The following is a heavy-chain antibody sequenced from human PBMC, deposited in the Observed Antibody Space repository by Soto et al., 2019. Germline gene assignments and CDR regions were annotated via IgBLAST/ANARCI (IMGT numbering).Heavy chain of an antibody. CDR3: ARERTGDPTFFDY. V-gene: IGHV4-61*01. Sequence: SETRSLTCPCSGGSVSSSNYYWSWIRQPPGKGLEWLGYIYYSGSASYNPSLKSRITVSVDTSKNQFSLKLSSVTAADTAVYYCARERTGDPTFFDYWGQGTLVTVSS. CDR2: IYYSGSA. D-gene: IGHD1-1*01. J-gene: IGHJ4*02. CDR1: GGSVSSSNYY.